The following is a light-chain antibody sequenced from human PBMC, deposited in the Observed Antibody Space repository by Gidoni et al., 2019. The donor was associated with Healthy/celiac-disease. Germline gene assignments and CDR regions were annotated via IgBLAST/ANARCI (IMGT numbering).Light chain of an antibody. Sequence: SSELTQDPAVSVALGQTVRITCQGDSLRSYYASWYQQKPGQAPVLVIYVKNNRPSGIPDRFSCSSSGNTASLTITGAQAEDEADYYCNSRDSSGNVVFGGGTKLTVL. CDR2: VKN. CDR3: NSRDSSGNVV. V-gene: IGLV3-19*01. CDR1: SLRSYY. J-gene: IGLJ2*01.